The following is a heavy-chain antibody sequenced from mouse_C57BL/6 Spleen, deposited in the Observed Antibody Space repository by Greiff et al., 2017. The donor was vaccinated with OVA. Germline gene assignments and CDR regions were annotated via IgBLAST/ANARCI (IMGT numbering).Heavy chain of an antibody. V-gene: IGHV3-6*01. CDR3: ARDYHYYAMDY. J-gene: IGHJ4*01. Sequence: EVQLQESGPGLVKPSQSLSLTCSVTGYSITSGYYWNWIRQFPGNKLEWMAYISYDGSNNYNPSLKNRISITRDTSKNQFFLKLNSVTTEDTATYYCARDYHYYAMDYWGQGTSVTVSS. CDR2: ISYDGSN. CDR1: GYSITSGYY.